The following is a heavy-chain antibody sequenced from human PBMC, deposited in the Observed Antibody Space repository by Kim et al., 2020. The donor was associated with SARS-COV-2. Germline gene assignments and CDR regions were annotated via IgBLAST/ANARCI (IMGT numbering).Heavy chain of an antibody. Sequence: SETLSLTCAVYGGSFSGYYWSWIRQPPGKGLEWIGEINHSGSTNYNPSLKSRVTISVDTSKNQFSLKLSSVTAADTAVYYCARGKQWLAGWFDPWGQGTLVTVSS. V-gene: IGHV4-34*01. CDR3: ARGKQWLAGWFDP. CDR2: INHSGST. D-gene: IGHD6-19*01. J-gene: IGHJ5*02. CDR1: GGSFSGYY.